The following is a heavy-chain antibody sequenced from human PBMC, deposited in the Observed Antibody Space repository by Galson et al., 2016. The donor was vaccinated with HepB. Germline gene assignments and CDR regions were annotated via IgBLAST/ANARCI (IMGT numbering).Heavy chain of an antibody. V-gene: IGHV3-9*01. CDR3: ARDPMRFAFDL. CDR1: GFTFDDYA. J-gene: IGHJ3*01. D-gene: IGHD3-10*01. CDR2: VTWNSENI. Sequence: SLRLSCAASGFTFDDYAMHWVRQVSGRGLEWVSGVTWNSENIGYVDSVKGRFNISKDNAKNSLYLRMNSLRADDTAVYYCARDPMRFAFDLWGQGTMVTVAS.